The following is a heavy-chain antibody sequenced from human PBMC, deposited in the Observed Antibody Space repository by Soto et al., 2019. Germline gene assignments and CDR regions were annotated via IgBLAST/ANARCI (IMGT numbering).Heavy chain of an antibody. CDR2: IYSGGTT. CDR3: ARGAGYSSGWYDY. Sequence: PGGSLRLSCAASGLTVSSNFMSWVRQAPGKGLEWVSVIYSGGTTYYADSVKGRFTISRHNSKNTLYLQMNSLRPEDTAVYYCARGAGYSSGWYDYWGQGTLVTVSS. CDR1: GLTVSSNF. D-gene: IGHD6-19*01. V-gene: IGHV3-53*04. J-gene: IGHJ4*02.